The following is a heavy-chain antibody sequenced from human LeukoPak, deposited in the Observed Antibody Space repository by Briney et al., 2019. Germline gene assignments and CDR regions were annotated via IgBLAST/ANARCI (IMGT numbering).Heavy chain of an antibody. J-gene: IGHJ6*03. Sequence: SRTLSLTCTVSGGSISSSSYYWGWIRQPPGKGLEWIGSIYYSGSTYYNPSLKSRVTISVDTSKNQFSLKLSSVTAADTAVYYCAREMPDYYYGSGSLWAPNYYYYMDVWGKGTTVTVSS. CDR3: AREMPDYYYGSGSLWAPNYYYYMDV. D-gene: IGHD3-10*01. V-gene: IGHV4-39*07. CDR2: IYYSGST. CDR1: GGSISSSSYY.